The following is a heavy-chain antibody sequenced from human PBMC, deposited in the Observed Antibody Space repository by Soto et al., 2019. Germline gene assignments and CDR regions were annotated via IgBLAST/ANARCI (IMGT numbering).Heavy chain of an antibody. Sequence: EVQLLESGGGLVQPGGSLRLSCAASGFTFSSYAMSWVRQAPGKGLEWVSAISGSGGSTYYADSVKGRFTISRDNSKNSLHLQMNSLGAKDTAVYCCARRSSGWYFDYWGQGTLVTASS. CDR3: ARRSSGWYFDY. D-gene: IGHD6-19*01. J-gene: IGHJ4*02. V-gene: IGHV3-23*01. CDR1: GFTFSSYA. CDR2: ISGSGGST.